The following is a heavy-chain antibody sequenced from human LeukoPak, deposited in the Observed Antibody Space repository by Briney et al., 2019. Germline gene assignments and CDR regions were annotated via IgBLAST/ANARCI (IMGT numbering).Heavy chain of an antibody. CDR2: ISAYNGNT. V-gene: IGHV1-18*01. J-gene: IGHJ4*02. Sequence: ASVTVSCTASGYTFTSYGISWVRQAPGQGLEWMGWISAYNGNTNYAQKLQGRVTMTTDTSTSTAYMELSSLRSEDTAVYYCARARLAAAGTGFDYWGQGTLVTVSS. D-gene: IGHD6-13*01. CDR1: GYTFTSYG. CDR3: ARARLAAAGTGFDY.